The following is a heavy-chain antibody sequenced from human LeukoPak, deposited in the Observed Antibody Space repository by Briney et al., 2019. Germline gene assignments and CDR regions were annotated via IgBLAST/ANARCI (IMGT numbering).Heavy chain of an antibody. V-gene: IGHV3-20*04. CDR2: INWNGGST. J-gene: IGHJ3*02. Sequence: TGGSLRLSCAASGFTFSNYAMSWVRQAPGKGLEWVSGINWNGGSTGYADSGKGRFTISRDNAKNSLYLQMNSLRAEDTALYYCARVGATPHDDAFDICGQGTMVTVSS. CDR3: ARVGATPHDDAFDI. CDR1: GFTFSNYA. D-gene: IGHD1-26*01.